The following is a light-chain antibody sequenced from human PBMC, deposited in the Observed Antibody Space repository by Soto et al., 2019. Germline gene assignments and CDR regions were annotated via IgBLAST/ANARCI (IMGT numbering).Light chain of an antibody. CDR2: DAS. V-gene: IGKV1-5*01. J-gene: IGKJ3*01. CDR1: QSIGRW. CDR3: QQYNSYSSFT. Sequence: DIQMTPSPSTLSASVGDRVTITCRASQSIGRWLAWYHQKPGKAPKLLIYDASSLESGVPSRFSGSGSGTEFTLTISSLQPDDFATYYCQQYNSYSSFTFGPGTKVDIK.